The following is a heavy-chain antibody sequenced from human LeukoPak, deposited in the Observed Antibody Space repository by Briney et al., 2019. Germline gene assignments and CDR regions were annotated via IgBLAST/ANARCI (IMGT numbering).Heavy chain of an antibody. D-gene: IGHD5-18*01. V-gene: IGHV1-2*02. CDR1: GYTLNGYY. CDR2: INPNSGGI. Sequence: AASVKVSCKASGYTLNGYYMHWVRQAPGQGLEWMGWINPNSGGINYAQDFQGRVTLTRDTSISTAYMELSRLRSDDTAVYYCARDQEDTAIEHVTPHAFDIWGQGTMVTVSS. J-gene: IGHJ3*02. CDR3: ARDQEDTAIEHVTPHAFDI.